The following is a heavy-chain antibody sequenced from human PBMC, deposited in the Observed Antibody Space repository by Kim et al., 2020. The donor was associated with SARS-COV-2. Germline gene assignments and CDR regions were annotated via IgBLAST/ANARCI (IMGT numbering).Heavy chain of an antibody. CDR2: INHSGST. J-gene: IGHJ1*01. CDR1: GGSFSGYY. CDR3: ARGRYSSGWYSYFQH. Sequence: SETLSLTCAVYGGSFSGYYWSWIRQPPGKGLEWIGEINHSGSTNYNPSLKSRVTISVDTSKNQFSLKLSSVTAADTAVYYCARGRYSSGWYSYFQHWGQG. V-gene: IGHV4-34*01. D-gene: IGHD6-19*01.